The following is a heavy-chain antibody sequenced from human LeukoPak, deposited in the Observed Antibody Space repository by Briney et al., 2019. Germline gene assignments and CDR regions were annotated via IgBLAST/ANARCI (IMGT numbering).Heavy chain of an antibody. D-gene: IGHD2-21*02. CDR3: ARDCTSPVVVTPNWFDP. CDR2: IYTSGST. CDR1: GGSISSGSYY. J-gene: IGHJ5*02. V-gene: IGHV4-61*02. Sequence: PSQTLSLTCTVSGGSISSGSYYWSWIRQPAGKGLEWIGRIYTSGSTYYNPSLKSRVTISVDTSKNQFSLKLSSVTAADTAVYYCARDCTSPVVVTPNWFDPWGQGTLVTVSS.